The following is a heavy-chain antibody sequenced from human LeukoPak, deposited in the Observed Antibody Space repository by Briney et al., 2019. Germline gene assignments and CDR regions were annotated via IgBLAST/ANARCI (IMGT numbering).Heavy chain of an antibody. V-gene: IGHV3-66*01. CDR2: IYSGGNT. CDR1: GFTVSSKY. CDR3: ASGIEVGPIYFDY. D-gene: IGHD6-19*01. Sequence: PGGSVRLSCAASGFTVSSKYMSWVRQAPGKGLEWVSVIYSGGNTYYADSVKGRFTISRDNSKNTVNLQMNSLRAEDTAVYYCASGIEVGPIYFDYWGQGTLVTVSS. J-gene: IGHJ4*02.